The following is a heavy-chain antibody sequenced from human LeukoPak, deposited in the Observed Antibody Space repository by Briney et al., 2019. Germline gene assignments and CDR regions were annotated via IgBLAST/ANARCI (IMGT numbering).Heavy chain of an antibody. CDR2: IYYSGST. CDR3: ARDVMAARPGYFDY. V-gene: IGHV4-59*01. D-gene: IGHD6-6*01. J-gene: IGHJ4*02. CDR1: GGSISSYY. Sequence: SHTLSLTCTAAGGSISSYYWSWVRQPPGKGLEWLGYIYYSGSTNYNPSLKSRVTISVDTSKNQFSLKLSSVTAADTAVYYCARDVMAARPGYFDYWGQGTLVTVSS.